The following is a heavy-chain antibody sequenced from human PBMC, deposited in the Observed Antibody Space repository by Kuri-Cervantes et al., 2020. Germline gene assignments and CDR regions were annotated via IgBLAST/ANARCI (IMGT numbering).Heavy chain of an antibody. J-gene: IGHJ6*02. CDR2: ISSSSSYI. V-gene: IGHV3-21*04. CDR3: AREGPYWARYYYYGMDV. Sequence: GESLKISCAASGFTFSSYSMNWVRQAPGKGLEWVSSISSSSSYIYYADSVKGRFTISRDNAKNSLYLQMNSLRAEDTAVYYCAREGPYWARYYYYGMDVWGQGTTVTVSS. CDR1: GFTFSSYS. D-gene: IGHD2-8*02.